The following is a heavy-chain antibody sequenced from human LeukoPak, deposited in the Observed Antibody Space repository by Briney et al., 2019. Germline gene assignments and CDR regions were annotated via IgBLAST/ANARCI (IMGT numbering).Heavy chain of an antibody. CDR3: ARVGYCSGGSCYFHYYYYMDV. Sequence: ASVKVSCKASGYTFTSYGISWVRQAPGQGLEGMGWISAYNGNTNYAQKLQGRVTMTTDTSTSTAYMELRSLRSDDTAVYYCARVGYCSGGSCYFHYYYYMDVWGKGTTVTISS. D-gene: IGHD2-15*01. CDR1: GYTFTSYG. V-gene: IGHV1-18*01. J-gene: IGHJ6*03. CDR2: ISAYNGNT.